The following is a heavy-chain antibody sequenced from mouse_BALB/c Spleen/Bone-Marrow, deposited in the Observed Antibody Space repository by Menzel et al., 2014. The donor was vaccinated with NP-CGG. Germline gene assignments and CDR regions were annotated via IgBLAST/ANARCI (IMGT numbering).Heavy chain of an antibody. Sequence: QVQLQQSEPELVKPGASVRISCKASGYTFTNYYIHWVKQRPGQGLEWIGWIYPVNVHANFNEKFRGKATLTADKSSSTAYMQLSSLTSEDSAVYFCARWLLPYYAMDYWGQGTSVTVSS. CDR2: IYPVNVHA. V-gene: IGHV1S56*01. J-gene: IGHJ4*01. CDR3: ARWLLPYYAMDY. D-gene: IGHD2-3*01. CDR1: GYTFTNYY.